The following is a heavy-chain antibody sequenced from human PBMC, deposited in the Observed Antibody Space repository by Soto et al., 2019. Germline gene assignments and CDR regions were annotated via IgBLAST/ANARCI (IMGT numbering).Heavy chain of an antibody. Sequence: QITLKESGPTLVRPTQTLTLTCTFSGFSLSTTGVGVGWIRQPPGKALGWLALIYWDDDKRYSPSLKSRLTIXXDXXXXXXXXXXXXXXXXXXXXXXXXXXXXXXXXXXXXXNWFDPWGQGTLVTVSS. CDR2: IYWDDDK. V-gene: IGHV2-5*02. J-gene: IGHJ5*02. CDR3: XXXXXXXXXXXXXXNWFDP. CDR1: GFSLSTTGVG.